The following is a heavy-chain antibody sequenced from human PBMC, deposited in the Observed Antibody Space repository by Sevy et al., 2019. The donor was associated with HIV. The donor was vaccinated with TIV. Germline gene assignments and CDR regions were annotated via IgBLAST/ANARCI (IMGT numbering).Heavy chain of an antibody. J-gene: IGHJ4*02. V-gene: IGHV1-24*01. CDR2: LDPEDGER. CDR3: AATREYYYGNSGYFDY. CDR1: GYTLTKLS. Sequence: SVKVSCKVSGYTLTKLSMHWVRQAPGKGLEWMGSLDPEDGERIYAQNFQGRITMSEDTSTDTAYMDLSSIRSDDTAVCFCAATREYYYGNSGYFDYWGQGTLVTVSS. D-gene: IGHD3-22*01.